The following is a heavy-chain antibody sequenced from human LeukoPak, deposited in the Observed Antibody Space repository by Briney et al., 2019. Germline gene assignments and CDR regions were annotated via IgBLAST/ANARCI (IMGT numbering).Heavy chain of an antibody. CDR1: TFTFSSYG. CDR3: ANTMYSSAWSPFDY. CDR2: IQYDGNKR. D-gene: IGHD6-19*01. J-gene: IGHJ4*02. Sequence: PGGCLRLSCAASTFTFSSYGMHWVRQAPVKWLEWVAFIQYDGNKRYYADSVKGRFTISRNNSKNTLYLQMNSLRPEDTALYYCANTMYSSAWSPFDYWGRGTLVTVSS. V-gene: IGHV3-30*02.